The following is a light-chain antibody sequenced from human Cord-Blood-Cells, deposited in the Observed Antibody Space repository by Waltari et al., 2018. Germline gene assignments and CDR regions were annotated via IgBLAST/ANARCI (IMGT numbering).Light chain of an antibody. Sequence: EIVMTQSPATLSVSPGERATLSCRASQSVSSNLAWYQQKPGQAPRLLIYGASTRATGIPARFSGSGSGTEFTLNISSLQSEDFAVYYCQQYNNWPWTFDQGTKVEIK. CDR1: QSVSSN. J-gene: IGKJ1*01. CDR2: GAS. V-gene: IGKV3-15*01. CDR3: QQYNNWPWT.